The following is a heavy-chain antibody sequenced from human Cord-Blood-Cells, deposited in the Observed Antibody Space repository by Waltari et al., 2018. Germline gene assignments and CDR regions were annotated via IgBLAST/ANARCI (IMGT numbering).Heavy chain of an antibody. D-gene: IGHD2-2*01. Sequence: QVQLVQSGAEVKKPGASVKLSCKVSGYTLTELSMHSVRQPPGTGLEWMGGFDPEDGETIYAQKFQGRVTMTEDTSTDTAYMELSSLRSEDTAVYYCATYCSSTSCYDAFDIWGQGTMVTVSS. CDR2: FDPEDGET. V-gene: IGHV1-24*01. J-gene: IGHJ3*02. CDR1: GYTLTELS. CDR3: ATYCSSTSCYDAFDI.